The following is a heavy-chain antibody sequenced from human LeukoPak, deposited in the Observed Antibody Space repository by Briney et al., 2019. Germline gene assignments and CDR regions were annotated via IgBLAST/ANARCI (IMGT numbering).Heavy chain of an antibody. V-gene: IGHV3-7*01. J-gene: IGHJ4*02. Sequence: PGGSLRLSCAASGFTFSTYFMNWVRQTPGRGLEWMACINQDVSETYYVDSVRGRFTISRDNTKDSVYLQMNSLRAEDTAVYYCVRDLGHSRHYFEYWGQGALVTVSS. D-gene: IGHD7-27*01. CDR3: VRDLGHSRHYFEY. CDR1: GFTFSTYF. CDR2: INQDVSET.